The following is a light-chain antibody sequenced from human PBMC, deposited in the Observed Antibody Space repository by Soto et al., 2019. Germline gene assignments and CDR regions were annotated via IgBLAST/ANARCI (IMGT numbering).Light chain of an antibody. CDR1: SGHSIYA. CDR3: QTWGTGIQL. J-gene: IGLJ2*01. V-gene: IGLV4-69*01. CDR2: LNSDGSH. Sequence: QAVVTQSPSASASLGASVKLTCTLSSGHSIYAIAWHQQQPEKGPRYLMKLNSDGSHSKGDGIPDRFSGSSSGAERYLTISSLQSEDEADYYCQTWGTGIQLFGGGTKLTVL.